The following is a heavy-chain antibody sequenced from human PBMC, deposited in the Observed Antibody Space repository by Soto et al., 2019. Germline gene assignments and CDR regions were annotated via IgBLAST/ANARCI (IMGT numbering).Heavy chain of an antibody. V-gene: IGHV3-30-3*01. CDR1: GFTFSRYA. CDR2: ISYGGSNK. J-gene: IGHJ4*02. CDR3: ARAYGDYSG. Sequence: PGGSLRLSCAASGFTFSRYAMHWVRQAPGKGLEWVAVISYGGSNKYYADSVKGRFTISRDNSKNTLYLQMNSLRAEDTAVYYCARAYGDYSGWGQGTLVTVSS. D-gene: IGHD4-17*01.